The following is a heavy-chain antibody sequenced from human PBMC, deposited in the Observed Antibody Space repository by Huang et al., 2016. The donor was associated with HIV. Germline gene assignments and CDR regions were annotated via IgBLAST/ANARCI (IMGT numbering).Heavy chain of an antibody. Sequence: EVQLVESGGGLVQPGGSLRLSCAASDFVFGSYWMMWLRQVPGRGLEWVASIREDSGQKDYLDSVKGRFIISRDNPKKSLYLQMNNLRAEDAAVYYCARDPFIKAFDIWGQGTLVTVSS. J-gene: IGHJ3*02. V-gene: IGHV3-7*01. CDR2: IREDSGQK. CDR3: ARDPFIKAFDI. CDR1: DFVFGSYW.